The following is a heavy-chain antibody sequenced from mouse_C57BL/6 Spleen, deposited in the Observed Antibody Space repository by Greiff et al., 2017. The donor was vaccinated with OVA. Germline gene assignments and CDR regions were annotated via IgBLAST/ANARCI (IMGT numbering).Heavy chain of an antibody. Sequence: QVQLQQSGPELVKPGASVKISCKASGYAFSSSWMNWVKQRPGKGLEWIGRIYPGDGDTNYNGKFKGKATLTADKSSSTAYMQLSSLTSEDSAVYFCARWGYYGSSTGYFDVWGTGTTVTVSS. CDR2: IYPGDGDT. CDR1: GYAFSSSW. D-gene: IGHD1-1*01. V-gene: IGHV1-82*01. CDR3: ARWGYYGSSTGYFDV. J-gene: IGHJ1*03.